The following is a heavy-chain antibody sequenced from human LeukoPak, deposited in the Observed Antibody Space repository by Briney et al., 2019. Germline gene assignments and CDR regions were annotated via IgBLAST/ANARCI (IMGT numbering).Heavy chain of an antibody. J-gene: IGHJ6*03. Sequence: ASVKVSCKASGYTFTGYYMHWVRQAPGQGLEWMGWINPNSGGTNYAQKFQGRATMTRDTSISTAYMELSRLRPDDTAVYYCARCPVVPAATADGYYYYMDVWGKGTTVTVSS. V-gene: IGHV1-2*02. D-gene: IGHD2-2*01. CDR3: ARCPVVPAATADGYYYYMDV. CDR2: INPNSGGT. CDR1: GYTFTGYY.